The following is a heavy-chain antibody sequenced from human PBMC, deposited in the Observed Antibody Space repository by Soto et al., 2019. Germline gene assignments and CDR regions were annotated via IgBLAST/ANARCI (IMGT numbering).Heavy chain of an antibody. V-gene: IGHV6-1*01. D-gene: IGHD2-2*01. CDR3: ARDPWVAAAPLYWYFDL. CDR2: TYYRSKWYN. CDR1: GDSVSSNSAA. Sequence: SQTLSLTCAISGDSVSSNSAAWNWIRQSPSRGLEWLGRTYYRSKWYNDYAVSVKSRITINPDTSKNQFSLQLNSVTPEDTAVYYCARDPWVAAAPLYWYFDLWGRGTLVTVSS. J-gene: IGHJ2*01.